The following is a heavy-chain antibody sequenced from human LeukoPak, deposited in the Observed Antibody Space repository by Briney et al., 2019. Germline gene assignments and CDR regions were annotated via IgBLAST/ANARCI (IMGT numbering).Heavy chain of an antibody. Sequence: GGSRRLSCAASGFTFSTYAMSWVRQAPGKGLEWVSAISGSGGKTYYADSVKGRFTISRDNSKSTPYLQMNSLRAEDTALYYCAKETARPAGVFEYWGQGTRVTVSS. CDR1: GFTFSTYA. CDR3: AKETARPAGVFEY. J-gene: IGHJ4*02. CDR2: ISGSGGKT. D-gene: IGHD1-14*01. V-gene: IGHV3-23*01.